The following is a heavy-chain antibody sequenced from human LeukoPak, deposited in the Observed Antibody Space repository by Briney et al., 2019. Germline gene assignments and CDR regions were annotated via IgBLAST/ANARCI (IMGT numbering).Heavy chain of an antibody. CDR2: ISGSGGST. V-gene: IGHV3-23*01. Sequence: PGGSLRLSCAASGFTFSSYAMSGVRQAPGKGLEWVSAISGSGGSTYYADSVKGRFTISRDNSKNTLYLQMNSLRAEDTAVYYCAKDPLPIVVVPAASSRSGQYNWFDPWGQGTLVTVSS. J-gene: IGHJ5*02. D-gene: IGHD2-2*01. CDR3: AKDPLPIVVVPAASSRSGQYNWFDP. CDR1: GFTFSSYA.